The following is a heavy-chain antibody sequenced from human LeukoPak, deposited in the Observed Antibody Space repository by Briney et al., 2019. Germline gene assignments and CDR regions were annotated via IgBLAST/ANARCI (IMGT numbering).Heavy chain of an antibody. CDR2: INPNSGGT. J-gene: IGHJ4*02. V-gene: IGHV1-2*02. D-gene: IGHD6-13*01. Sequence: ASVKVSCKASGYTFTGYYMHWVRQAPGQGLEWMGWINPNSGGTNYAQKFQGRVTMTRDTSISTAYMELSRLRSDDTAVYYCARDSTGSRWGYYFDYWGQGTLDTVSS. CDR1: GYTFTGYY. CDR3: ARDSTGSRWGYYFDY.